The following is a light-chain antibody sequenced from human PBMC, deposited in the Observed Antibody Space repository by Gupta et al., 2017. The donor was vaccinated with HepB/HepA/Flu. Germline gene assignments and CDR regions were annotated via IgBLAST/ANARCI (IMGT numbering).Light chain of an antibody. CDR1: SGHSNYA. CDR2: LNSDGSH. CDR3: QTWVTGFVV. V-gene: IGLV4-69*01. J-gene: IGLJ3*02. Sequence: QLLLTQSPSASASLGASVKLTCTLSSGHSNYAIAWHQQKPNKGPRYLMKLNSDGSHTKGDGIPDRFSGSSSGAERSLTISSLQSEDESEYYCQTWVTGFVVFGGGTNLTVL.